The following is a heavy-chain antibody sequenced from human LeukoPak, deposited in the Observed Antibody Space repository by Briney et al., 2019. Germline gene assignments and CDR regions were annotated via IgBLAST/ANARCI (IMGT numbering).Heavy chain of an antibody. V-gene: IGHV4-34*01. CDR2: INHSGST. J-gene: IGHJ4*02. CDR1: GGSFSGYY. Sequence: SETLSLTCAVYGGSFSGYYWSWIRQPPGKGLEWIGEINHSGSTNYNPSLKSRVTISVDTSKNQFSLKLSSVTAADTAVYYCARDNPYNWNYLLDYWGQGTLVTVSS. CDR3: ARDNPYNWNYLLDY. D-gene: IGHD1-7*01.